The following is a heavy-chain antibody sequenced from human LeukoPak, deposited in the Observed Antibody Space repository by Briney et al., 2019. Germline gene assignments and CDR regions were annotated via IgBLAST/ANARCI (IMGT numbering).Heavy chain of an antibody. V-gene: IGHV3-23*01. CDR1: GFTFSSYA. CDR3: AKRGANSGYDE. Sequence: GGSLRLSCAASGFTFSSYAMSWVRQAPGKGPEWVSGISGSGGSTYYADSVKGRFTISRDNSKNTLYLQMNSLRAEDTAVYYCAKRGANSGYDEWGQGTVVTVSS. D-gene: IGHD5-12*01. CDR2: ISGSGGST. J-gene: IGHJ4*02.